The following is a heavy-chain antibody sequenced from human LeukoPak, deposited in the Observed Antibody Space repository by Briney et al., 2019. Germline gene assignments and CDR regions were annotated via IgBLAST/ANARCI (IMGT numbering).Heavy chain of an antibody. D-gene: IGHD6-19*01. J-gene: IGHJ4*02. Sequence: SGTLSLTCAVSGGSISSSNWWSWVRQPPGKGLEWIGEIYHSGSTNYNPSLKSRVTISVDKSKNQFSLKLSSVTAADTAVYYCARRQPVAGTSFDYWGQGTLVTVSS. V-gene: IGHV4-4*02. CDR1: GGSISSSNW. CDR2: IYHSGST. CDR3: ARRQPVAGTSFDY.